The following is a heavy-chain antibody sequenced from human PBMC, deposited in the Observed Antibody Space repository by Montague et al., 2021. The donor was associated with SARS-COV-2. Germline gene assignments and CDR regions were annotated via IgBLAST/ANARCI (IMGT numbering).Heavy chain of an antibody. CDR2: IYYSGST. D-gene: IGHD4-23*01. V-gene: IGHV4-39*07. CDR3: ARGLRWESWYFDL. Sequence: SETLSLTCTVSGGSISSSCYYWGWIRQPPGKGLEWIGSIYYSGSTYYNPSLKSRVTISADTSKNQFSLKLSSVTAADTAVYYCARGLRWESWYFDLWGRGTLVTVSS. CDR1: GGSISSSCYY. J-gene: IGHJ2*01.